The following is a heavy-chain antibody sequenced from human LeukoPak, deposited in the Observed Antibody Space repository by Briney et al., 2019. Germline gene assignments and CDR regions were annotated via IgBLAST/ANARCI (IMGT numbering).Heavy chain of an antibody. D-gene: IGHD3-10*01. J-gene: IGHJ6*02. CDR1: GFTFSSYA. V-gene: IGHV3-23*01. Sequence: GGSLSLSCAASGFTFSSYAMSWVGQAQGQGLEWVSAISGSGGSTYYADSVKGRFTISRDNSKNTLYLQMNSLRAEDTAVYYCAKGESRFGELSYYYYGMDVWGQGTTVTVSS. CDR3: AKGESRFGELSYYYYGMDV. CDR2: ISGSGGST.